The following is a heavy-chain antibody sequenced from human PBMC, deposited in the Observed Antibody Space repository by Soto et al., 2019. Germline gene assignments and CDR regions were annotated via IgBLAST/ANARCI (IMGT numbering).Heavy chain of an antibody. D-gene: IGHD1-26*01. CDR2: INPASGHT. J-gene: IGHJ6*02. CDR1: GYTFTTYA. V-gene: IGHV1-3*01. Sequence: QAQLVQSGAEVKKPGASVKVSCKASGYTFTTYALHWVRQAPGQRPEWMGWINPASGHTKYSKKFQDRVTITRDTSASTGYMELSSLRSEETAVYYCGRSVVGATGEILYNAMDVWGQGTTVTVSS. CDR3: GRSVVGATGEILYNAMDV.